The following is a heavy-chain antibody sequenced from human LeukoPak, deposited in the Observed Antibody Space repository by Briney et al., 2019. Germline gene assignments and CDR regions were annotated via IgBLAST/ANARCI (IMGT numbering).Heavy chain of an antibody. CDR2: IYYSGST. D-gene: IGHD4-23*01. CDR3: ARRSNGGNPLIDAFDI. J-gene: IGHJ3*02. CDR1: GGSISSSSYY. Sequence: PSETLSLTCTVPGGSISSSSYYWGWIRQPPGKRLEWIGSIYYSGSTYYNPSLKSRVTISVDTSKNQFSLKLSSVTAADTAVYYCARRSNGGNPLIDAFDIWGQGTMVTVSS. V-gene: IGHV4-39*01.